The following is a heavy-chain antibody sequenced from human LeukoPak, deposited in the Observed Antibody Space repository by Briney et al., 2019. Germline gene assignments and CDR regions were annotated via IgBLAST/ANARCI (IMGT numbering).Heavy chain of an antibody. J-gene: IGHJ3*02. CDR2: INSDGSST. Sequence: GGSMRLSCAASGFTFSSYWMHWVRKAPGKGLVWVSRINSDGSSTSYADSVKGRFTISRDNAKNTLYLQMNSLRAEDTAVYYCAILVVTPDDAFDIWGQGTMVTVSS. CDR1: GFTFSSYW. D-gene: IGHD4-23*01. CDR3: AILVVTPDDAFDI. V-gene: IGHV3-74*01.